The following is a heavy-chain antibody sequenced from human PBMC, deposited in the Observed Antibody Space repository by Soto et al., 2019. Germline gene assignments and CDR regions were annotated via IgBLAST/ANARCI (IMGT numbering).Heavy chain of an antibody. Sequence: SETLSLTCTVSGGSISSGGYYWSWIRQHPGKGLEWIGYIYYSGSTYYNPSLKSRVTISVDTSKNQFSLKLSSVTAADTAVYYCARDNLQRLAAALWGNWFDPWGQGTLVTVSS. CDR2: IYYSGST. J-gene: IGHJ5*02. CDR3: ARDNLQRLAAALWGNWFDP. V-gene: IGHV4-31*03. CDR1: GGSISSGGYY. D-gene: IGHD6-13*01.